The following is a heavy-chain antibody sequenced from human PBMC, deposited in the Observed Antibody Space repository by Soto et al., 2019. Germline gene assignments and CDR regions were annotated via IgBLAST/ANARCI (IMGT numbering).Heavy chain of an antibody. CDR1: GFTVSSNY. V-gene: IGHV3-66*01. CDR2: IYSGGST. D-gene: IGHD2-15*01. CDR3: ARDFGYCSGGSCYSSPNFDY. Sequence: GGSLRLSCAASGFTVSSNYMSWVRQAPGKGLEWVSVIYSGGSTYYADSVKGRFTISRDNSKNTLYLQMNSLRAEDTAVYYCARDFGYCSGGSCYSSPNFDYWGQGTLVTVSS. J-gene: IGHJ4*02.